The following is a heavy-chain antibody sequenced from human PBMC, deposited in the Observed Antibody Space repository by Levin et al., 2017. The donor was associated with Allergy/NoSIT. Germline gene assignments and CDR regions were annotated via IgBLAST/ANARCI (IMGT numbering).Heavy chain of an antibody. D-gene: IGHD3-16*01. Sequence: GESLKISCAASGFTFSSYAMSWVRQAPGKGLEWVSAISGSGGSTYYADSVKGRFTISRDNSKNTLYLQMNSLRAEDTAVYYCAKLVRLGEPRYWGQGTLVTVSS. CDR1: GFTFSSYA. CDR3: AKLVRLGEPRY. V-gene: IGHV3-23*01. J-gene: IGHJ4*02. CDR2: ISGSGGST.